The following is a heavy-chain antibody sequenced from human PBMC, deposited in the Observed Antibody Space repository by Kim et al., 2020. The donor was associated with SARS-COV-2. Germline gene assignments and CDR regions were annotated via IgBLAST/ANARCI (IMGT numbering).Heavy chain of an antibody. D-gene: IGHD1-26*01. CDR1: GSSVRSSY. Sequence: GRSLRLSCAVSGSSVRSSYMTWVRQAPGKGLEWVSAIHDAGSTYYADSVKGRFTISRDIPKDTLYLQMNSLRADDTAVYYCSRSTVGAYFDYWGQGSLVSVSS. V-gene: IGHV3-53*01. CDR2: IHDAGST. J-gene: IGHJ4*02. CDR3: SRSTVGAYFDY.